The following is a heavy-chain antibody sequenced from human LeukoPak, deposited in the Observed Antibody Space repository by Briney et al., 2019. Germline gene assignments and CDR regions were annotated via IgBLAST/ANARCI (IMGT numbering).Heavy chain of an antibody. J-gene: IGHJ4*02. CDR1: GGSISSGGYY. V-gene: IGHV4-31*03. D-gene: IGHD3-22*01. CDR3: ATQNLFYYDSSGPFDY. Sequence: SQALSLTCTVSGGSISSGGYYWSWIRQHPGKGLEWIGYIYYSGSTYYNPSLKSRVTISVDTSKNQFSLKLSSVTAADTAVYYCATQNLFYYDSSGPFDYWGQGTLVTVPS. CDR2: IYYSGST.